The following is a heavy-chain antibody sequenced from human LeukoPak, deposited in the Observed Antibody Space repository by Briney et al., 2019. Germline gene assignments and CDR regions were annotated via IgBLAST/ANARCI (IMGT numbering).Heavy chain of an antibody. Sequence: GASVKVSCKASGYTFTSYGISWVRQAPGQGLEWMGGIIPIFGTANYAQKFQGRVTITADESTSTAYMELSSLRSEDTAVYYCAREGRYFDWLPPDYDAFDIWGQGTMVTVSS. D-gene: IGHD3-9*01. V-gene: IGHV1-69*13. J-gene: IGHJ3*02. CDR2: IIPIFGTA. CDR3: AREGRYFDWLPPDYDAFDI. CDR1: GYTFTSYG.